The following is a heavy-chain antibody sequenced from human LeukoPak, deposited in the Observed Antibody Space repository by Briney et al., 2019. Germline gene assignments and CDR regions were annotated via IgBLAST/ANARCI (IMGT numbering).Heavy chain of an antibody. Sequence: GGSLRLSCAASGFTVSSNYMSWVRQAPGKGLEGVSVIYSGGATYYADSVKDRFTISRDNSKNALYLQMNSLRAEDTAVYYCARGGGEGGYAWGYWGQGTLVTVSS. CDR1: GFTVSSNY. D-gene: IGHD5-12*01. V-gene: IGHV3-66*01. CDR3: ARGGGEGGYAWGY. CDR2: IYSGGAT. J-gene: IGHJ4*02.